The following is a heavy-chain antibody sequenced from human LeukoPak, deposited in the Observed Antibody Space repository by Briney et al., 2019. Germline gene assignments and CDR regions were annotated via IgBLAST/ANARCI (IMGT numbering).Heavy chain of an antibody. Sequence: GGSLRLSCAASGFTFSSYAMHWVRQAPGKGLEWVAVISYDGSNKYCADSVKGRFTISRDNSKNTLYLQMNSLRAEDTAVYYCARDPNSSGWSYYFDYWGQGTLVTVSS. J-gene: IGHJ4*02. D-gene: IGHD6-19*01. CDR1: GFTFSSYA. CDR2: ISYDGSNK. V-gene: IGHV3-30-3*01. CDR3: ARDPNSSGWSYYFDY.